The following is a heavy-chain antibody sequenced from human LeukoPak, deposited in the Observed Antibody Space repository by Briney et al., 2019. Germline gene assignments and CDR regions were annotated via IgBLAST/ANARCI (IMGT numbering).Heavy chain of an antibody. Sequence: SETLSITCAVYGGSFSGYYWSWIRQPPGKGLEWIGEINHSGSTNYNPSLKSRVTISVDTSKNQFSLKLSSVTAADTAVYYCARVVLRFLEWLPRGTHFDYWGQGTLVTVSS. CDR2: INHSGST. V-gene: IGHV4-34*01. D-gene: IGHD3-3*01. J-gene: IGHJ4*02. CDR1: GGSFSGYY. CDR3: ARVVLRFLEWLPRGTHFDY.